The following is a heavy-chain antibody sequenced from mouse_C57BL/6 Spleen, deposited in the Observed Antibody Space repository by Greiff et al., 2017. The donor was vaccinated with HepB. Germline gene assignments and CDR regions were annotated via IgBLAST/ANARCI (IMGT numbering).Heavy chain of an antibody. V-gene: IGHV1-59*01. CDR1: GYTFTSYW. D-gene: IGHD2-4*01. J-gene: IGHJ4*01. CDR3: ASRDYDWVDY. Sequence: VQLQQSGAELVRPGTSVKLSCKASGYTFTSYWMHWVKQRPGQGLEWIGVIDPSDSYTNYNQKFKGKATLTVDTSSSTAYMQLSSLTSEDSAVYYCASRDYDWVDYWGQGTSVTVSS. CDR2: IDPSDSYT.